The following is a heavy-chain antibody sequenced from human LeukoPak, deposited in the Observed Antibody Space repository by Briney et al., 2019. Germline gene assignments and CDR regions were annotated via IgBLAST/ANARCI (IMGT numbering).Heavy chain of an antibody. CDR3: ASEEDAFDV. CDR1: GYTYTGYY. J-gene: IGHJ3*01. CDR2: INPNGGGT. V-gene: IGHV1-2*02. Sequence: APVKASCKASGYTYTGYYIIWGRQSPGLGLEWMGWINPNGGGTNYAQKFQGRVTMTRDTSISTAYMELSRLRSDDTAVYYCASEEDAFDVWGQGTMVTVSS.